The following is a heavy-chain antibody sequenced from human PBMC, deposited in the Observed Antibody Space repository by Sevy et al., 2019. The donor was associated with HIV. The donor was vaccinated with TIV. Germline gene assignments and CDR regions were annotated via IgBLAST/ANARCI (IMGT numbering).Heavy chain of an antibody. CDR2: IYWDNDK. Sequence: SGPTLVKPTQTLTLTCTFSGFSLSTSGVGVGWIRQPPGKALEWLALIYWDNDKRYSSSLKSRLTITKDTSKNQVVLTMTNMDPVDTATYYCAHRPGDNSTYYSDAFDVWGQGTMVTVSS. V-gene: IGHV2-5*02. J-gene: IGHJ3*01. CDR3: AHRPGDNSTYYSDAFDV. CDR1: GFSLSTSGVG. D-gene: IGHD3-22*01.